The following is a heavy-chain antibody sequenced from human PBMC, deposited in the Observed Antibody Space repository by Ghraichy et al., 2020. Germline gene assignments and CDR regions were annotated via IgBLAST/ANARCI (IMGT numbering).Heavy chain of an antibody. Sequence: GVRRLSCVASRFTFTSYLMSWVRQTPGKGLEWVATINQDGSEKYYVDSVKGRFTISRDNAKNSLYLQINSLRAEDTAVYYCARDGGLSWFDPWGQGTLVTVSS. D-gene: IGHD3-16*01. CDR1: RFTFTSYL. CDR3: ARDGGLSWFDP. J-gene: IGHJ5*02. V-gene: IGHV3-7*03. CDR2: INQDGSEK.